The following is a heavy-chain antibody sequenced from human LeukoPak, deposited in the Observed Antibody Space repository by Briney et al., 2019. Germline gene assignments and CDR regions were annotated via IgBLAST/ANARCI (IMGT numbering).Heavy chain of an antibody. D-gene: IGHD5-12*01. V-gene: IGHV3-21*01. CDR3: GRGVGYSGYGAYYFDY. Sequence: GGSLRLSCAASGFTFSSYSMNWVRQAPGKGLEWVSSISSSSSYIYYADSVKGRFTISRDNAKNSLYLQMNSLRAADPAVYCCGRGVGYSGYGAYYFDYCGQGTLVTVSS. CDR2: ISSSSSYI. CDR1: GFTFSSYS. J-gene: IGHJ4*02.